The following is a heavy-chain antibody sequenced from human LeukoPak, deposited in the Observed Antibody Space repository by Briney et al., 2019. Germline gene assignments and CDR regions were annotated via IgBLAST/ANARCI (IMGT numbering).Heavy chain of an antibody. D-gene: IGHD2-21*01. Sequence: SETLSLTCSVSGGSIQSFYWTWTRQSAGKGLEWLGRVYASGSTDYNPSLKSRLTLSLDTSENQFSLRLNTVTAADQAVYYCARFARFNHFYMDVWGKGTAVTVSS. CDR1: GGSIQSFY. CDR3: ARFARFNHFYMDV. CDR2: VYASGST. J-gene: IGHJ6*03. V-gene: IGHV4-4*07.